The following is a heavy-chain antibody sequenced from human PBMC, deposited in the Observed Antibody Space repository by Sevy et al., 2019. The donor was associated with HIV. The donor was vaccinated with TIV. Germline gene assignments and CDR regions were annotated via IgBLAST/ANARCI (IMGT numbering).Heavy chain of an antibody. CDR3: ARSEWLRLDYFDY. CDR2: IKQDGSEK. Sequence: GGSLRLSCAASGFTFSSYWMSWVRQAPGKGLEWVANIKQDGSEKYYVDSVKGRFTISRDNAKNSLYLQMNSLRAEDTAVYYCARSEWLRLDYFDYWGQPTLVTVSS. J-gene: IGHJ4*02. V-gene: IGHV3-7*03. D-gene: IGHD5-12*01. CDR1: GFTFSSYW.